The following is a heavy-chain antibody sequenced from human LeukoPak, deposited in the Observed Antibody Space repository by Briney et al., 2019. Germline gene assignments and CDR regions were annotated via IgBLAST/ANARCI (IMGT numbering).Heavy chain of an antibody. V-gene: IGHV3-7*01. CDR3: ARDSEAGASIGTTVDY. CDR2: IKQDGSEK. J-gene: IGHJ4*02. CDR1: GFTFSSYW. Sequence: AGGSLRLSCAASGFTFSSYWMSWVRQAPGKGLEWVANIKQDGSEKYYVDSVKGRFTISRDNAKNSLYLQMNSLRAGDTAVYYCARDSEAGASIGTTVDYWGQGTLVTVSS. D-gene: IGHD6-19*01.